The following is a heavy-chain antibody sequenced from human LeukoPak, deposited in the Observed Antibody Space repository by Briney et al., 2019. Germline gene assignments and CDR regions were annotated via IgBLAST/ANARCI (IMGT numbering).Heavy chain of an antibody. CDR1: GYSFTSYW. J-gene: IGHJ4*02. CDR2: IYPGDSGT. V-gene: IGHV5-51*01. CDR3: ARVILTYSSGWPFDY. Sequence: GESLKISCKGPGYSFTSYWIGWVRQMPGKGLEWMGIIYPGDSGTRYSPSFQGQVTISADKSISTAYLQWSSLKASDTAMYYCARVILTYSSGWPFDYWGQGTLVTVSS. D-gene: IGHD6-19*01.